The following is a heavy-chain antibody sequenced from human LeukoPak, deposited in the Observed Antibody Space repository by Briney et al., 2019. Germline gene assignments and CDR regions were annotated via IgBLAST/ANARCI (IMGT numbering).Heavy chain of an antibody. D-gene: IGHD1-26*01. CDR2: IRYDGSNK. CDR1: GFTFSSYE. Sequence: GGSLRLSCAASGFTFSSYEMNWVRQAPGKGLEWVAFIRYDGSNKYYADSVKGRFTISRDNSKNTLYLQMNSLRAEDTAVYYCAKAQVGATPSIWGQGTMVTVSS. J-gene: IGHJ3*02. CDR3: AKAQVGATPSI. V-gene: IGHV3-30*02.